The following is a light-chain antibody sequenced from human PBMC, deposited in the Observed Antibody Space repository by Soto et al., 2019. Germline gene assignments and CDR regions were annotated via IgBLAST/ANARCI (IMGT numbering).Light chain of an antibody. Sequence: LTQPASVSGSPGQSITLSCTGTSSDVGGYNYVSWYQQHPGKAPKLMIYEVSNRPSGISHRFSGSKSGHTASLTISGLRAEDEADYYCSSYTRQYTPSYVFGTGTKVTVL. CDR1: SSDVGGYNY. CDR2: EVS. CDR3: SSYTRQYTPSYV. V-gene: IGLV2-14*01. J-gene: IGLJ1*01.